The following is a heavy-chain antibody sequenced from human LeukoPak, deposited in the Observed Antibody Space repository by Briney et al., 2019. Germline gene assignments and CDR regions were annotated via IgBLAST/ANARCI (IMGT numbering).Heavy chain of an antibody. CDR3: ADTAMVGGFDY. CDR1: GFTFSSYA. J-gene: IGHJ4*02. Sequence: GGSLRLSCAASGFTFSSYAMSWVRQAPGKGLEWVSAISGSGGSTYYADSVKGRFTISRNNSKNTLYLQMNSLRAEDTAVYYFADTAMVGGFDYWGPGTLVTVSS. CDR2: ISGSGGST. D-gene: IGHD5-18*01. V-gene: IGHV3-23*01.